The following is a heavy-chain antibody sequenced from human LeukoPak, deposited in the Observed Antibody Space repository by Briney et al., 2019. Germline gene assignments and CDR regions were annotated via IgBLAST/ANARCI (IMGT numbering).Heavy chain of an antibody. CDR1: GGSFSGYY. V-gene: IGHV4-34*01. CDR2: INHSGST. J-gene: IGHJ4*02. Sequence: SETLSLTCAVYGGSFSGYYWSWIRQPPGKGLEGMAEINHSGSTNYNPSLKRRGTISVNKPKNQISLNVISVTAADTAVYYCARAPIYGDYSFTYWGQGTLVTVSS. CDR3: ARAPIYGDYSFTY. D-gene: IGHD4-17*01.